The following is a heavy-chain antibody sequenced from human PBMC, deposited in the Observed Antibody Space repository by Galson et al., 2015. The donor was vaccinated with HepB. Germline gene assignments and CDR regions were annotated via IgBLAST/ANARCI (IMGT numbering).Heavy chain of an antibody. J-gene: IGHJ4*02. CDR2: ISSSGNTI. CDR3: ARGVGTDYNFWGGYYETLYFDY. CDR1: GFIFGDNY. V-gene: IGHV3-11*01. Sequence: SLRLSCAASGFIFGDNYMGWIRQAPGQGLEWVSYISSSGNTIYYADSVKGRFTISRDNAKNSLYLHMNSLRADDTAVYYCARGVGTDYNFWGGYYETLYFDYWGQGTLVSVSP. D-gene: IGHD3-3*01.